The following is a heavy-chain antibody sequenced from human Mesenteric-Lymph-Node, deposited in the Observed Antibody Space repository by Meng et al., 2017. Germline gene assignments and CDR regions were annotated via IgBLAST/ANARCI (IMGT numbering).Heavy chain of an antibody. CDR3: AKMLTSLRCSSSSCSYYFDY. D-gene: IGHD2-2*01. CDR2: ISGSGGTT. V-gene: IGHV3-23*01. CDR1: GFTFSSYG. J-gene: IGHJ4*02. Sequence: GESLKISCAASGFTFSSYGMHWVRQAPGKGLEWVSVISGSGGTTYYADSVKGRFTVSRDNSKNTLHLQMKSLRAEDTAVYYCAKMLTSLRCSSSSCSYYFDYWGQGALVTVSS.